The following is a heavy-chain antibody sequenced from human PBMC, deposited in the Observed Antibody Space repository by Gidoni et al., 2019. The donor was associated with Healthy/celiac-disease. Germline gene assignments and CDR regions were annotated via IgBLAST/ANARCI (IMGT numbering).Heavy chain of an antibody. CDR3: ARRGGDFWSGYYG. CDR1: GGSISSSSYY. CDR2: IYYSGRT. D-gene: IGHD3-3*01. J-gene: IGHJ4*02. V-gene: IGHV4-39*01. Sequence: QLQLQESGPGLVKPSETLSLTCTVSGGSISSSSYYWGWIRQPPGKGLEWIGSIYYSGRTYYNPSLKSRVTISVDTSKNQFSLKLSSVTAADTAVYYCARRGGDFWSGYYGWGQGTLVTVSS.